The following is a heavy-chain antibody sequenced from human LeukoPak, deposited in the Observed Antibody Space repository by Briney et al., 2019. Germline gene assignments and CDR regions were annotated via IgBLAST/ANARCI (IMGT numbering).Heavy chain of an antibody. CDR3: ARVRSGSSAGNYGMDL. V-gene: IGHV3-74*01. Sequence: GGSLRLPCAASGFTFSSYWMHWVRQAPGKGLVWVSRINSDGSTTTYADSVKGRFTISRDIAKNTLYLQMKSLRADDTAVYYCARVRSGSSAGNYGMDLWGQGTTVTVSS. J-gene: IGHJ6*02. CDR1: GFTFSSYW. CDR2: INSDGSTT. D-gene: IGHD1-26*01.